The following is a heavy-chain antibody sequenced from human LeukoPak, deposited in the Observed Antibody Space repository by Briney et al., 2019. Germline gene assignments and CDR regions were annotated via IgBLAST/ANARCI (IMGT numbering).Heavy chain of an antibody. Sequence: GGSLRLSCAASGFTFSSYAMSWVRQAPGKGLEWVSAIGGSGGSTYYADSVKGRFTISRDNSKNTLYLQMNSLKTEDTAVYYCTTEVLYYYDSSGSYPTDAFDIWGQGTMVTVSS. D-gene: IGHD3-22*01. CDR3: TTEVLYYYDSSGSYPTDAFDI. V-gene: IGHV3-23*01. CDR2: IGGSGGST. J-gene: IGHJ3*02. CDR1: GFTFSSYA.